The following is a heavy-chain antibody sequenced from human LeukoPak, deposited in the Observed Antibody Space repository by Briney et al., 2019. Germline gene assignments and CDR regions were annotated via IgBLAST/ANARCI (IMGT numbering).Heavy chain of an antibody. D-gene: IGHD3-10*01. J-gene: IGHJ6*02. CDR1: EYLFSNCY. Sequence: SVKVSCKASEYLFSNCYIHWVRQAPGQGLEWMGGIIPIFGTANYAQKFQGRVTITADESTSTAYMELSSLRSEDTAVYYCARAGSALWFGEFLYYYYGMDVWGQGTTVTVSS. CDR3: ARAGSALWFGEFLYYYYGMDV. CDR2: IIPIFGTA. V-gene: IGHV1-69*13.